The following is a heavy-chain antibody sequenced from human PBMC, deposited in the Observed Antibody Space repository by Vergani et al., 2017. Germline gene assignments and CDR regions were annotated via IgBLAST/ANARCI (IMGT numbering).Heavy chain of an antibody. Sequence: VQLVESGGGVVQPGGSLRLSCAASGFTFSSYGMHWVRQAPGKGLEWVSAISGSGGSTYYADSVKGRFTISRDNSKNTLYLQMNSLRAEDTAVYYCAKGGSTGTNYYYYYYYMDVWGKGTTVTVSS. CDR2: ISGSGGST. CDR1: GFTFSSYG. D-gene: IGHD1-1*01. J-gene: IGHJ6*03. V-gene: IGHV3-23*04. CDR3: AKGGSTGTNYYYYYYYMDV.